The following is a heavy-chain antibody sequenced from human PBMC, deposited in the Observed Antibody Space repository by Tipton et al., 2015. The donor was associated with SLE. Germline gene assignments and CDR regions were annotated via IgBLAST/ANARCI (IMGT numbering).Heavy chain of an antibody. V-gene: IGHV4-59*08. D-gene: IGHD3-10*01. Sequence: TLSLTCTVSGGSTSSHYWSWIRQPPGKGLEWIGYVSYGGNTNYNPSLRSRVTISVHASKTQFSLKLSSVTAADTAVYYFSRHEFGSGWVPFFFDFWGQGTLLTVSS. CDR3: SRHEFGSGWVPFFFDF. CDR2: VSYGGNT. CDR1: GGSTSSHY. J-gene: IGHJ4*02.